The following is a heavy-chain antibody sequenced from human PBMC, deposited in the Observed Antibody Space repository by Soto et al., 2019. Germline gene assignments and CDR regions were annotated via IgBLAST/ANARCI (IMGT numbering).Heavy chain of an antibody. V-gene: IGHV4-31*03. Sequence: PSETLSLTCTVSGGSISSGGYYWSWIRQHPGKGLEWIGYIYYSGSTYYNPSLKSRVTISVDTSKNQFSLKLSSVTAADTAVYYCARDNRDCSSTSCYFGYFDYWGQGTLVTVSS. CDR2: IYYSGST. CDR3: ARDNRDCSSTSCYFGYFDY. J-gene: IGHJ4*02. D-gene: IGHD2-2*01. CDR1: GGSISSGGYY.